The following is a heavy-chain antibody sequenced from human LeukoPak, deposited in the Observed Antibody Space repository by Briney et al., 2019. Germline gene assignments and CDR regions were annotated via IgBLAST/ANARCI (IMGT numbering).Heavy chain of an antibody. J-gene: IGHJ4*02. Sequence: GGSLRLSCAASGFTFSTYNMNWVRQAPGKGLEWVSYISLSSTSIYYADSVKGRFTISRDNAKKSLYLQMNSLKAEDTAVYYCAREPTYSSSWYTTCDYWGQGTLVTVSS. V-gene: IGHV3-48*01. CDR3: AREPTYSSSWYTTCDY. D-gene: IGHD6-13*01. CDR2: ISLSSTSI. CDR1: GFTFSTYN.